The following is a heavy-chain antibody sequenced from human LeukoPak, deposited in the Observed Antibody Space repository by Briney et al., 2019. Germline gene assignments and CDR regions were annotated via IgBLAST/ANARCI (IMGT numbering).Heavy chain of an antibody. D-gene: IGHD5-12*01. J-gene: IGHJ4*02. Sequence: SGGSLRLSCAVSGINFRGYWMAWVRQAPGKGLEWVANMKQDGSEKYYVDSVKGRFTISRDNAMNSLYLEMNSLRVEDTAVYYCARDLGHTGYDLYDYWGQGTLVTVSS. CDR2: MKQDGSEK. CDR1: GINFRGYW. V-gene: IGHV3-7*01. CDR3: ARDLGHTGYDLYDY.